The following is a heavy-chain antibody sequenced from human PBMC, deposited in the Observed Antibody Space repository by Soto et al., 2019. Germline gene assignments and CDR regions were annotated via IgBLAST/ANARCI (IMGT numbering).Heavy chain of an antibody. Sequence: TSETLYLTCPVSGGSISSGSSYWNWIRQSTGRGREGMGYIYYNGNTNYNPSITSPLTISVNTSNNQFSLKLTSVTAADTAVYYCAMLIGSGSARIMDVWGQGTTVTVSS. J-gene: IGHJ6*02. V-gene: IGHV4-61*01. D-gene: IGHD2-15*01. CDR2: IYYNGNT. CDR3: AMLIGSGSARIMDV. CDR1: GGSISSGSSY.